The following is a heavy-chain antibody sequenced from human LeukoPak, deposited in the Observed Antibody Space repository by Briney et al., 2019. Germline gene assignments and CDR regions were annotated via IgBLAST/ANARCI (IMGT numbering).Heavy chain of an antibody. J-gene: IGHJ6*02. CDR1: GGSITSSY. V-gene: IGHV4-59*01. Sequence: SETLSLTCSVSGGSITSSYWSWIRQPPGKGLEWIGYIYYSGSTNYNPSLKSRVTISVDTSKNQFSLKLSSVTAADTAVYYCARDLSDILTGYLYGMDVWGQGTTVTVSS. CDR3: ARDLSDILTGYLYGMDV. CDR2: IYYSGST. D-gene: IGHD3-9*01.